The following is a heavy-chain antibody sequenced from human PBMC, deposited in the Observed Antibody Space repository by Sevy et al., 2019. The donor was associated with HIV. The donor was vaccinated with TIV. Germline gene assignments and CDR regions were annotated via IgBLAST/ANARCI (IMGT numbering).Heavy chain of an antibody. V-gene: IGHV6-1*01. CDR1: GDSVSSSSST. Sequence: SQTLSLTCAISGDSVSSSSSTWTWIRQSPSRGLEWLGRTNYRSKWYNDYAVSMKGRITINPDTSKNQFSLELNSVTPEDTAVYYCAGGYAGMDVWGQGTTVTVSS. CDR2: TNYRSKWYN. J-gene: IGHJ6*02. CDR3: AGGYAGMDV. D-gene: IGHD5-12*01.